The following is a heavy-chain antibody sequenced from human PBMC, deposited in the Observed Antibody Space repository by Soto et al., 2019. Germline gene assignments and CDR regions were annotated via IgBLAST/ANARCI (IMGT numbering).Heavy chain of an antibody. Sequence: SETLSLTCTFSGGSISSYYCSWIRQPPGKGLEWIGYIYYSGSTNYNSSLKSIVTISVDTSKNQFSLKVRSVTATDTYLYYCERASSYGYSDHWGQGTQVTV. V-gene: IGHV4-59*08. CDR1: GGSISSYY. J-gene: IGHJ4*02. CDR2: IYYSGST. D-gene: IGHD5-18*01. CDR3: ERASSYGYSDH.